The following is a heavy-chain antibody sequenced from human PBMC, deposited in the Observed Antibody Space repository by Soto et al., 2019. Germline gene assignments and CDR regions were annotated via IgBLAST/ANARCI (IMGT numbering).Heavy chain of an antibody. CDR1: GFTFSSYA. D-gene: IGHD6-19*01. V-gene: IGHV3-23*01. Sequence: GGSLRLSCAASGFTFSSYAMSWVRQAPGKGLEWVSAISGSGGSTYYADSVKGRFTISRDNSKNTLYLQMNSLRAEDTAVYYCARDYLGRIAVAVNWYFDLWGRGTLVTVSS. J-gene: IGHJ2*01. CDR2: ISGSGGST. CDR3: ARDYLGRIAVAVNWYFDL.